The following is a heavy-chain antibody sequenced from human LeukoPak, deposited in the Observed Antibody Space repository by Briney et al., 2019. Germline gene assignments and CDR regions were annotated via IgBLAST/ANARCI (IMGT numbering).Heavy chain of an antibody. CDR2: IIPIFETT. D-gene: IGHD5/OR15-5a*01. CDR1: TCAFDNCA. V-gene: IGHV1-69*01. Sequence: SVTVSFTFSTCAFDNCAVNWVRQAPGQGLEWMGAIIPIFETTNYAPKFQGRITITADGSTGTAYMDLSSLRAEDSALYCCVLSLRVSGDFDYWGQGTQVIAS. J-gene: IGHJ4*02. CDR3: VLSLRVSGDFDY.